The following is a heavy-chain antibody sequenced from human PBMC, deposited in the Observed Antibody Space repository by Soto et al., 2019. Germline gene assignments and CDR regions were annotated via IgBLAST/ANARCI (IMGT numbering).Heavy chain of an antibody. V-gene: IGHV3-11*06. CDR2: ISSSSSYT. D-gene: IGHD2-15*01. J-gene: IGHJ4*02. CDR1: GFTFSDYY. CDR3: ALGKLGYCSGGSCPGGSPPNS. Sequence: QVQLVESGGGLVKPGGSLRLSCAASGFTFSDYYMSWIRQAPGKGLEWVSYISSSSSYTNYADSVKGRFTISRDNAKNSLYLQMNSLRAEDTAVYYCALGKLGYCSGGSCPGGSPPNSWGQGTLVTVSS.